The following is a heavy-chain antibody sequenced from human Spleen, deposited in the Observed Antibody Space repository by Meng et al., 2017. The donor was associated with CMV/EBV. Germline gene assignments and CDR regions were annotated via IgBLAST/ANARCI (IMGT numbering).Heavy chain of an antibody. Sequence: FSLSTRGVGVGWIRQPPGEALEWLALIYWNDDKRYSPSPSLRSRLTVTKDTSKNQVVLTLSHMDPEDTATYFCAHSHRLDYGPSLDYWGQGTLVTVSS. D-gene: IGHD4-17*01. CDR3: AHSHRLDYGPSLDY. J-gene: IGHJ4*02. CDR1: FSLSTRGVG. CDR2: IYWNDDK. V-gene: IGHV2-5*01.